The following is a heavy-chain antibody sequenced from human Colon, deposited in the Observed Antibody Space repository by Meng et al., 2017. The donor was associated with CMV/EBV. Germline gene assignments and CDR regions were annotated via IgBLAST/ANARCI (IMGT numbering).Heavy chain of an antibody. J-gene: IGHJ1*01. D-gene: IGHD5-12*01. CDR3: ARPADSGYDSEYFRD. CDR1: GGSIPSKTS. V-gene: IGHV4-4*02. Sequence: SGGSIPSKTSWSWVRQPPGKGLGWIGEIDLSGSTNYNPSLKSRVTISVEKSKNKFSLRLSSVTAAETAVYYCARPADSGYDSEYFRDWGQGTLVTVSS. CDR2: IDLSGST.